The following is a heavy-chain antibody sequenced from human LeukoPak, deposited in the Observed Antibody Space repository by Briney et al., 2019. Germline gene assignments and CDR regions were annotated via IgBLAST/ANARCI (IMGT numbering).Heavy chain of an antibody. D-gene: IGHD3/OR15-3a*01. J-gene: IGHJ3*02. CDR2: INSDGGRT. CDR3: VLDLFSSFAFDI. V-gene: IGHV3-74*01. CDR1: GFTFSRYW. Sequence: GGSLRLSCAASGFTFSRYWMHWVRQAPGKGLLWVSRINSDGGRTYYADSVKGRFTTSRDNAKNALHLQMNSLTAEDTAVYYCVLDLFSSFAFDIWGQGTMVTVSS.